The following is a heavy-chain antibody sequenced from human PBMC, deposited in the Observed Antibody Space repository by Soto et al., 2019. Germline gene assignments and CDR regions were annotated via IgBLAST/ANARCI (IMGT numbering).Heavy chain of an antibody. CDR2: TSAYNGNT. D-gene: IGHD3-9*01. V-gene: IGHV1-18*01. J-gene: IGHJ4*02. CDR1: GYTFTSYG. CDR3: ARSAYYDILTGYYNVMGY. Sequence: QVQLVQSGAEVKKPGASVKVSCKASGYTFTSYGINWVRQAPGQGLEWMGWTSAYNGNTNYAQKLQGRVTMTTDTSTSTAYMELRSLRSDDTAVYYCARSAYYDILTGYYNVMGYWGQGTLVTVSS.